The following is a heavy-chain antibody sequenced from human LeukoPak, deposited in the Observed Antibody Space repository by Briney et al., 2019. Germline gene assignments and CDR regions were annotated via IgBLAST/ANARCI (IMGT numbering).Heavy chain of an antibody. CDR3: ARGQGYSYDYYFDY. J-gene: IGHJ4*02. CDR2: IYYSGST. V-gene: IGHV4-59*01. CDR1: GGSISSYY. Sequence: SETLSLTCAVSGGSISSYYWSWIRQPPGKGLEWIGYIYYSGSTNYHPSLKSRVTISVDTSENQFSLTLNSVTAADTAVYYCARGQGYSYDYYFDYWGQGTLVTVSS. D-gene: IGHD5-18*01.